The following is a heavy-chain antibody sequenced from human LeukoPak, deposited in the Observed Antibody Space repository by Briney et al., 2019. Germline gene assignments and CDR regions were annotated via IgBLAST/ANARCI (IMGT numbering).Heavy chain of an antibody. CDR3: AKGGYYYDSSGYYSYFQH. J-gene: IGHJ1*01. CDR2: ISGSGGST. V-gene: IGHV3-23*01. CDR1: GFTFSSYA. D-gene: IGHD3-22*01. Sequence: GGSLRLSCAASGFTFSSYAMSWVRQAPGKGLEWVSPISGSGGSTYYADSVKGRFTISRDNSKNTLYLQMNSLRAEDTAVYYCAKGGYYYDSSGYYSYFQHWGQGTLVTVSS.